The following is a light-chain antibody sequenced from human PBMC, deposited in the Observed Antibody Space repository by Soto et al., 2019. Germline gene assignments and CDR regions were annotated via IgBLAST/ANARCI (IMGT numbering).Light chain of an antibody. V-gene: IGKV1-5*01. CDR3: QQYNSYSPYT. CDR1: QSISSW. J-gene: IGKJ2*01. CDR2: DAS. Sequence: DIQMTQSASTLSASVGDRVTITCRASQSISSWLAWYQQKPGKAPNLLIYDASSLESGVPSRFSGSGSGTEFTLTISILQPDDFATYYCQQYNSYSPYTFGQGTKLEIK.